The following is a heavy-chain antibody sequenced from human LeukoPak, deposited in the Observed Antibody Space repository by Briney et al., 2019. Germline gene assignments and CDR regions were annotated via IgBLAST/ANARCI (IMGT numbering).Heavy chain of an antibody. CDR2: TNTAGNTI. Sequence: PGGSLRLSCAASGCTFRDYFMSWIRQAPGKVLEWVAYTNTAGNTIYYADSMKGRFTISRDNAKNSLYLQMNTLRAEDTAVYYCARATYDSSAVDAFDIWGQGTMVTVSP. V-gene: IGHV3-11*01. CDR3: ARATYDSSAVDAFDI. J-gene: IGHJ3*02. D-gene: IGHD3-22*01. CDR1: GCTFRDYF.